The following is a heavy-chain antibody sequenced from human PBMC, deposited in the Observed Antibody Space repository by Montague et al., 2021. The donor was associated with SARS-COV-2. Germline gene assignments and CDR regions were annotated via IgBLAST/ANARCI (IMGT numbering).Heavy chain of an antibody. CDR3: ARGGLNKWFDP. J-gene: IGHJ5*02. V-gene: IGHV4-59*01. CDR2: IYYRGST. Sequence: SETLSLTCTVSNGSISSYYWSWVRQPPGKRLEWIGYIYYRGSTNYNPSLESRVTMSVDTAKNQFSLKLRSVTAADTAVYFCARGGLNKWFDPWGQGTLVIVSS. CDR1: NGSISSYY.